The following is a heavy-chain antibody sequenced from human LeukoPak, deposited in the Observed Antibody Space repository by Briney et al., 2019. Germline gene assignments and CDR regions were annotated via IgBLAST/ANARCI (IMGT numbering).Heavy chain of an antibody. D-gene: IGHD1-26*01. J-gene: IGHJ6*03. CDR1: GASITRGGYY. V-gene: IGHV4-31*03. CDR3: ARVPMGASYYYMDV. CDR2: IYHSGST. Sequence: SETLSLTCTVSGASITRGGYYWSWVRQHPGKGPAWIGHIYHSGSTYYNASLRSRLTISVDTSKNQFSLNLSSLTAADAAVYYCARVPMGASYYYMDVWGKGTTVTVSS.